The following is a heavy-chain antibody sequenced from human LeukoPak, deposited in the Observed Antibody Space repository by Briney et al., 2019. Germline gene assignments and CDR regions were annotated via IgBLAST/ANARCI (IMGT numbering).Heavy chain of an antibody. CDR2: IKKDGSEK. Sequence: PGGSLRLSCAASGFTFSTYWMSWVRQAPGKGLEWVANIKKDGSEKYYMDSVKGRFTIPRDNAENSLYLQMNSLRAEDTAVYYCAREGVHCSGRSCLKAYWGQGTQVTVSS. V-gene: IGHV3-7*03. J-gene: IGHJ4*02. D-gene: IGHD2-15*01. CDR1: GFTFSTYW. CDR3: AREGVHCSGRSCLKAY.